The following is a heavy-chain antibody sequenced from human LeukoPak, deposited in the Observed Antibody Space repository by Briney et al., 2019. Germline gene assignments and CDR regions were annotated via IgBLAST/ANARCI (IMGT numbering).Heavy chain of an antibody. CDR2: IYSGGST. V-gene: IGHV3-66*02. J-gene: IGHJ4*02. D-gene: IGHD3-10*01. CDR3: ARDYYYGSGSYPL. CDR1: GFTFSSYS. Sequence: GGSLRLSCAASGFTFSSYSMNWVRQAPGKGLEWVSVIYSGGSTYYADSVKGRFTISRDNSKNTLYLQMNSLRAEDTAVYYCARDYYYGSGSYPLWGQGTLVTVSS.